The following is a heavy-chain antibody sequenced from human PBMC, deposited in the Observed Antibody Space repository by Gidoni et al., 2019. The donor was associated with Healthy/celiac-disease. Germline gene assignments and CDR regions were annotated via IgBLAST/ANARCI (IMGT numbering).Heavy chain of an antibody. CDR1: GGTFSRYA. V-gene: IGHV1-69*01. J-gene: IGHJ5*02. D-gene: IGHD3-22*01. CDR3: ARGGLEGIRRGYDSSGYYYH. CDR2: IIPIFGTA. Sequence: QVQLVQSGAEVKKPGSSVKVSCKASGGTFSRYAIRWVRQAPGQGLEWMGGIIPIFGTANYAQKFQGRVTITADESTSTAYMELSSLRSEDTAVYYCARGGLEGIRRGYDSSGYYYHWGQGTLVTVSS.